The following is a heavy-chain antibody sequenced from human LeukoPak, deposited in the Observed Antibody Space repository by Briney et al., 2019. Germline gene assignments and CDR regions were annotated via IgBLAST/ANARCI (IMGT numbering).Heavy chain of an antibody. CDR2: IRYDGSNK. Sequence: PGGSLRLSCAASGFTFSSYGMHWVRQAPGKGLEWVAFIRYDGSNKYYADSVKGRFTISRDNSKNTLYLQMNSLRAEDTAVYYCARDRGSYYDSSGYGYWGQGTLVTVSS. D-gene: IGHD3-22*01. CDR1: GFTFSSYG. J-gene: IGHJ4*02. V-gene: IGHV3-30*02. CDR3: ARDRGSYYDSSGYGY.